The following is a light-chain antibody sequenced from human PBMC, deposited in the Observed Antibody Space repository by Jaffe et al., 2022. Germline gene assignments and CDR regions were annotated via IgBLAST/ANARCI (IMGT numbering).Light chain of an antibody. Sequence: SYEVTQPPSVFVSPGQTASITCSGDKLGDKYACWYQQKPGQSPVLVIYEDTKRPSGIPERFSGSNSGNTATLTISGTQAMDEADYYCQAWDSSTGVVFGGGTKLTVL. CDR2: EDT. CDR3: QAWDSSTGVV. CDR1: KLGDKY. V-gene: IGLV3-1*01. J-gene: IGLJ2*01.